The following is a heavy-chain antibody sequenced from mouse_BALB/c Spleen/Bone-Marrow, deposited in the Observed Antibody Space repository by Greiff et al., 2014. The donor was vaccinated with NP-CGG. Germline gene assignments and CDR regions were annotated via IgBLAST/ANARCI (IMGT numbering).Heavy chain of an antibody. CDR1: GYTFTSYG. CDR2: IYPRSGNT. J-gene: IGHJ1*03. Sequence: VQLQQSGAELARPGASVKLSCKASGYTFTSYGISWVKQRTGQGLEWIGEIYPRSGNTYYNEKFKGMATLTADKSSSTAYMELRSLTSEDSAVYFCASNYFDVWGTGTTVTVSS. CDR3: ASNYFDV. V-gene: IGHV1-81*01.